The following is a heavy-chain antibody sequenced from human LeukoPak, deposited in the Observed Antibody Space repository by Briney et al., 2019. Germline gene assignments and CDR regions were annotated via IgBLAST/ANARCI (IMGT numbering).Heavy chain of an antibody. CDR2: ISVYNGNT. J-gene: IGHJ4*02. D-gene: IGHD3-10*01. V-gene: IGHV1-18*01. CDR1: GYTFTSYG. CDR3: ARESYNSGSYYNDY. Sequence: ASVKVSCKASGYTFTSYGISWVRQAPGRGLEWMGWISVYNGNTNYAQKLQGRVTMTTDTSTSTAYMELRSLRSDDTALYYCARESYNSGSYYNDYWGQGTLVTVSS.